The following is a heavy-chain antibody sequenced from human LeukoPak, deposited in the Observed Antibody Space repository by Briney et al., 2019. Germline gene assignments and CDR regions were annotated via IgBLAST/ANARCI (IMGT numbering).Heavy chain of an antibody. D-gene: IGHD5-12*01. V-gene: IGHV4-59*01. Sequence: SETLSLTCTVSGGSIYSYYWSWIRQPPGKGLEWIGYIYYSGSTNYNPSLKSRVTLSVDTSKNQFSLKLSSVTAADTAVYYCARVSGYDWESFYDYWGQGTLVTVSS. CDR2: IYYSGST. J-gene: IGHJ4*02. CDR1: GGSIYSYY. CDR3: ARVSGYDWESFYDY.